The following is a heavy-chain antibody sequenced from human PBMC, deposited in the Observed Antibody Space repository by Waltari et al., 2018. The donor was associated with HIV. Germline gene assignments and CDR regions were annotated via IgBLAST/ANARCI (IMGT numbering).Heavy chain of an antibody. CDR3: ARHGVYCTGGVCSRYNWFDP. CDR2: IYYSGST. Sequence: QLQLQESGPGLVKPSETLSLTCTVSGGSISSSSYYWGWIRQPPGKGLEWIGSIYYSGSTYYNPSLKSRVTISVDTSKNQFSLKLSSVTAADTAVYYCARHGVYCTGGVCSRYNWFDPWGQGTLVTVSS. J-gene: IGHJ5*02. V-gene: IGHV4-39*01. CDR1: GGSISSSSYY. D-gene: IGHD2-8*02.